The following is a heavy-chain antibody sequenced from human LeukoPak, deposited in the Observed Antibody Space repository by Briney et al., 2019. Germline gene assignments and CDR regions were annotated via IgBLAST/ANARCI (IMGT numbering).Heavy chain of an antibody. D-gene: IGHD3-10*01. J-gene: IGHJ3*02. CDR3: ARERGDYRFVDI. V-gene: IGHV4-59*01. CDR1: GGSISCYY. Sequence: SETLSLTCTVSGGSISCYYWSWIRQPPGKGLEWIGYIDDSGSTNYNPSLKSRVTISVDTSKNQFSLKLSSVTAADTAVYYCARERGDYRFVDIWGQGTMVIVSS. CDR2: IDDSGST.